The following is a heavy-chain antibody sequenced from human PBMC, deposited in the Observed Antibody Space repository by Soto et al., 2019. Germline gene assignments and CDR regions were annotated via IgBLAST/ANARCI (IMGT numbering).Heavy chain of an antibody. CDR1: GFPFSSYA. D-gene: IGHD3-10*01. J-gene: IGHJ4*02. CDR2: ISGSGGST. Sequence: GGSLRLSCVASGFPFSSYAMSWVRQAPGKGLEWVSVISGSGGSTYYADSVKGRFTISRDNSKNTLYLQMNSLRAEDTAVYYCAKDVAAITMVRGVIITPYYFDYWGQGTLVTVSS. CDR3: AKDVAAITMVRGVIITPYYFDY. V-gene: IGHV3-23*01.